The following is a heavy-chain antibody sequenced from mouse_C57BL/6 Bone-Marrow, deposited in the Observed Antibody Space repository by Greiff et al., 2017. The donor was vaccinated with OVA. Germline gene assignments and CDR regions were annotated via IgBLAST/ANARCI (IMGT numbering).Heavy chain of an antibody. CDR1: GFTFSSYA. J-gene: IGHJ3*01. Sequence: EVKLVESGGGLVKPGGSLKLSCAASGFTFSSYAMSWVRQTPEKRLEWVATISDGGSYTYDPDNVKGRFTISRDNAKNNLYLQMSHLKSEDTAMYYCAREHGAWFAYWGQGTLVTVSA. V-gene: IGHV5-4*01. CDR2: ISDGGSYT. CDR3: AREHGAWFAY.